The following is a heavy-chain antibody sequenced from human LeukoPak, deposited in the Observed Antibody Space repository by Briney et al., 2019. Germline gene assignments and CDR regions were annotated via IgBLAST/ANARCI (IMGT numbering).Heavy chain of an antibody. CDR3: TTGFYFIDV. J-gene: IGHJ6*03. CDR1: GFTFSSHW. Sequence: GGSLRLSCAGPGFTFSSHWMSWVRQAPGKGLELVGRIKSKTDGGTTDYAAPVKGGFTISRDDSKNTLYLQINSLKTEDTAVYYCTTGFYFIDVWGKGTTVTVSS. CDR2: IKSKTDGGTT. V-gene: IGHV3-15*01.